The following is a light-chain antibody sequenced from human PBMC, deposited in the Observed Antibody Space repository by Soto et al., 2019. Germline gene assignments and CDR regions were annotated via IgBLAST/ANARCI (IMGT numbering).Light chain of an antibody. V-gene: IGKV1-27*01. Sequence: DIPMTQSPSSLSASVGDRVTITCRASQGISNYLAWYQQNPGKVPKLLIYAASTLQLGVPSRFSGSGSGTDFTLTISSLQPEDVATYYCQKYNSAPWTFGQGTKVEIK. CDR2: AAS. CDR3: QKYNSAPWT. J-gene: IGKJ1*01. CDR1: QGISNY.